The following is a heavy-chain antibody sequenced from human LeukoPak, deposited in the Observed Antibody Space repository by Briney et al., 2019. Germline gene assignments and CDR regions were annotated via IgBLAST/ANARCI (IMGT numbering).Heavy chain of an antibody. J-gene: IGHJ1*01. V-gene: IGHV3-7*01. CDR1: EFTLSNYW. Sequence: GGSLRLSCVASEFTLSNYWMSWVRQAPGKGPEWVSNIKHDGSEKYYVDSVKGRFTISRDNAKNSLYLEMNSLRAEDTAVYYCVRDFMGMGGTTAYLHHWGQGTLVTVSS. D-gene: IGHD1-1*01. CDR2: IKHDGSEK. CDR3: VRDFMGMGGTTAYLHH.